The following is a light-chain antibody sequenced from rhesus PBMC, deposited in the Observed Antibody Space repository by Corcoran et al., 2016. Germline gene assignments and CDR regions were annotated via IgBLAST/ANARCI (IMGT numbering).Light chain of an antibody. Sequence: DIQMTQSPSSLSASVGARVPITCRASQGITHDLAWYQQKPGETPKLLIHEESSLQSGIPYRFSGSGAGKDVTLNISSLQSEDFATYYCQHYYSTPWTFGQGTKVEIK. V-gene: IGKV1-25*01. CDR3: QHYYSTPWT. CDR2: EES. CDR1: QGITHD. J-gene: IGKJ1*01.